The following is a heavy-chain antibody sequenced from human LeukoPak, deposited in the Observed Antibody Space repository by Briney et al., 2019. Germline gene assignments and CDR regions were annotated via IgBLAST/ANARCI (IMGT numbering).Heavy chain of an antibody. D-gene: IGHD3-10*01. V-gene: IGHV3-23*01. J-gene: IGHJ6*03. Sequence: PGGSLRLSCAASGFTLSSYGMSWVRQAPGKGVEWVSAISGRGGSTYYADSVKGRFTIPRDNSKNTLYLQMNSLRAEDTAVYYCARGGWFAVYMDVWGKGTTVTTSS. CDR3: ARGGWFAVYMDV. CDR2: ISGRGGST. CDR1: GFTLSSYG.